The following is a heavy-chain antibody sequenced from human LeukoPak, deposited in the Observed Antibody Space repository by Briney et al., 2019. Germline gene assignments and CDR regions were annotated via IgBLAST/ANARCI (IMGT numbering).Heavy chain of an antibody. CDR2: IYYSGST. CDR1: GGSISSYY. CDR3: ARLTNMEKDVTPTYYMDV. V-gene: IGHV4-59*01. D-gene: IGHD2-8*01. J-gene: IGHJ6*03. Sequence: SETLSLTCTVSGGSISSYYWSWIRQPPGKGLEWIGYIYYSGSTYYNPSPKSRVTISVDTSKSQFSLKLSSVTAADTAVYYCARLTNMEKDVTPTYYMDVWGKGTTVTVSS.